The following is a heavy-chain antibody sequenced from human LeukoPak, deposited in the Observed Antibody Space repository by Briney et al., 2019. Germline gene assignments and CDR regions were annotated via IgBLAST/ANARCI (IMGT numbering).Heavy chain of an antibody. CDR1: GYRFTSYD. CDR3: ARDGPTSAPFDY. D-gene: IGHD3/OR15-3a*01. Sequence: GASVTVSCKASGYRFTSYDMHWVRQAPGQGLEWMGIINPSGGSTSYAQRFQGRVAMTRDTSTTTVYMEVNSLTSEDTAVYFCARDGPTSAPFDYWGQGTLATASS. CDR2: INPSGGST. V-gene: IGHV1-46*01. J-gene: IGHJ4*02.